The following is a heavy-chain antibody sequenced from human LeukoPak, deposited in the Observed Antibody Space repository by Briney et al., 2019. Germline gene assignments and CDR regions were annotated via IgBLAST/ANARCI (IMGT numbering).Heavy chain of an antibody. V-gene: IGHV3-30*03. Sequence: GGSLRLSCAASGFTFSSYGMHWVRQAPGKGLEWVAVISYDGSNKYYADSVKGRFTISRDNSKNTLYLQMNSLRAEDTAVYYCATAVIWYYYDSSGYLPLDYWGQGTLATVSS. CDR1: GFTFSSYG. J-gene: IGHJ4*02. CDR2: ISYDGSNK. CDR3: ATAVIWYYYDSSGYLPLDY. D-gene: IGHD3-22*01.